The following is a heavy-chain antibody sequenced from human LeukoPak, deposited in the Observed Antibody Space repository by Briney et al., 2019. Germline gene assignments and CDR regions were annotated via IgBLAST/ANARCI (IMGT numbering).Heavy chain of an antibody. CDR2: ISSSSSYI. V-gene: IGHV3-21*01. CDR3: ARDLPSDSNGYETYDY. Sequence: GGSLRLSCAASGFTFSSYSMNWVRQAPGKGLEWVSSISSSSSYIYYADSVKGRFTISRDNAKNSLYLQMNSLRAEDTAVYYCARDLPSDSNGYETYDYWGQGTLVTVSS. CDR1: GFTFSSYS. D-gene: IGHD5-18*01. J-gene: IGHJ4*02.